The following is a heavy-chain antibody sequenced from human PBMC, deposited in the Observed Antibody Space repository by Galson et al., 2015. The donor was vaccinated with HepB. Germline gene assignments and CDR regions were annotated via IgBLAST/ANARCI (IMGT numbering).Heavy chain of an antibody. J-gene: IGHJ3*02. D-gene: IGHD4-23*01. V-gene: IGHV4-34*01. CDR2: INHSGST. CDR3: ARGPPGWVVNRGRAFDI. Sequence: SETLSLTCAVYGGSFSGYYWSWIRQPPGKGLEWIGEINHSGSTNYNPSLKSRVTISVDTSKNQFSLKLSSVTAADTAVYYCARGPPGWVVNRGRAFDIWGQGTMVTVSS. CDR1: GGSFSGYY.